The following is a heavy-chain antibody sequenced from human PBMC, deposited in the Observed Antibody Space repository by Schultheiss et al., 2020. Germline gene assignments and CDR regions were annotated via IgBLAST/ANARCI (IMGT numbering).Heavy chain of an antibody. CDR3: ARPYYYDSSGYYPYYFDS. D-gene: IGHD3-22*01. Sequence: GGSLRLSCAASGFTVSSNYMSWVRQAPGKGLEWVAVISYDGSNKYYADSVKGRLTISRDNSKNTLYLQMNTLRAEDTAVYYCARPYYYDSSGYYPYYFDSWGQGTLVTVSS. V-gene: IGHV3-30*19. J-gene: IGHJ4*02. CDR1: GFTVSSNY. CDR2: ISYDGSNK.